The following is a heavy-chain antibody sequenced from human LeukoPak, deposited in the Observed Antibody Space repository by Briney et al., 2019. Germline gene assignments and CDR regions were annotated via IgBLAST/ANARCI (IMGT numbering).Heavy chain of an antibody. J-gene: IGHJ4*02. D-gene: IGHD3-16*01. CDR3: ARRALYRIDY. Sequence: SETLSLTCTVSGGSISSSSYYWGWIRQPPGKGLEWIGSIYYSGSTYYNPSLKSRVTISVDTSKNQFSLKLRSVTAADTAVYYCARRALYRIDYWGQGTLVTVSS. CDR2: IYYSGST. V-gene: IGHV4-39*01. CDR1: GGSISSSSYY.